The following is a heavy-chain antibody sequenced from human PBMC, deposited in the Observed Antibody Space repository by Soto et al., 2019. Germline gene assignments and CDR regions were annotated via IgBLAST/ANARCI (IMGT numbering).Heavy chain of an antibody. Sequence: EVQLVQSGAEVKKPGESLKISCKGSGYSFTSYWIGWVRQMSGKGLEWMGIIYPGDSDTRYSPSFQGQVTISADKSISTAYLQWSSLKASDTATSYCARTFLIGGWYDAFDIWGQGTMVTVSS. J-gene: IGHJ3*02. D-gene: IGHD6-19*01. CDR3: ARTFLIGGWYDAFDI. CDR2: IYPGDSDT. CDR1: GYSFTSYW. V-gene: IGHV5-51*01.